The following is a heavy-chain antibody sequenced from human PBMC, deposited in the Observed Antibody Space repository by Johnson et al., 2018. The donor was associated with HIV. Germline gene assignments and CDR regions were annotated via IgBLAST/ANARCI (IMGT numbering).Heavy chain of an antibody. CDR3: AKDGGYSIPWSAFDI. J-gene: IGHJ3*02. CDR2: ISGSGGST. CDR1: GFTFSSYA. Sequence: VQLVESGGGVVQPGRSLRLSCAASGFTFSSYAMSWVRQAPGKGLEWVPAISGSGGSTYYADSVKGRFTISRDNSKNTLYLQMNSLGAEDTAVYYCAKDGGYSIPWSAFDIWGQGTMVTFSS. D-gene: IGHD6-13*01. V-gene: IGHV3-23*04.